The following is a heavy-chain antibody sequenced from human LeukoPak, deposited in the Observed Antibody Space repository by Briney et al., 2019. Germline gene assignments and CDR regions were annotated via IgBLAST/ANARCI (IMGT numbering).Heavy chain of an antibody. CDR3: AKVGENSGWTPYEGNYYYYMDV. Sequence: PGGSLRLSCTVSGFTLSSDSMSWVRQAPGTGLEWVSFIYRGGSTHYADSVTGRFTISRDNSKNTLYLQMNSLRAEDTAVYYCAKVGENSGWTPYEGNYYYYMDVWGKGTTVTISS. CDR2: IYRGGST. CDR1: GFTLSSDS. J-gene: IGHJ6*03. V-gene: IGHV3-53*01. D-gene: IGHD6-19*01.